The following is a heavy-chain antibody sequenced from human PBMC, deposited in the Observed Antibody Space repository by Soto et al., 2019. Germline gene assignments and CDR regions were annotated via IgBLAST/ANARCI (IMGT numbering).Heavy chain of an antibody. CDR3: ARDQGYDFWGGYYGMYV. Sequence: PSETLSLTCTVSGGSISSSSFHWGWIRQPPGKGLEWIGYIYYSGSTYYNPSLKSRVTISVDTSKNQFSLKLSSVTAADTAVYYCARDQGYDFWGGYYGMYVWSQGTTVTVSS. CDR2: IYYSGST. CDR1: GGSISSSSFH. V-gene: IGHV4-30-4*08. J-gene: IGHJ6*02. D-gene: IGHD3-3*01.